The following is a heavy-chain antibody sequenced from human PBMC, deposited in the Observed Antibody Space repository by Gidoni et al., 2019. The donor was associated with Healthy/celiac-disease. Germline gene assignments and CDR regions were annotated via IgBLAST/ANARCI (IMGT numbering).Heavy chain of an antibody. CDR2: IYWNDDK. V-gene: IGHV2-5*01. Sequence: QITLKESGPTLVKPTQTLTLTCTSSGFSLSTSGVGVGWIRQPPGKALGWLALIYWNDDKRYSPSLKSRLTITKETSKNQVVLTMTNRDPGETATYYCAKSPSVETGRGFDPWGQGTRVTVSS. CDR1: GFSLSTSGVG. CDR3: AKSPSVETGRGFDP. D-gene: IGHD1-1*01. J-gene: IGHJ5*02.